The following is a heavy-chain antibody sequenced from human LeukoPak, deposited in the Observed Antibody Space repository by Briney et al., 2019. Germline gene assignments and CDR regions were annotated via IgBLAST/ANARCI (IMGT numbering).Heavy chain of an antibody. CDR3: AKGSGYSYAVDYYYYGMDV. CDR1: GFTFDDYA. CDR2: ISWNSGSI. V-gene: IGHV3-9*01. Sequence: RAGGSLRLSCAASGFTFDDYAMHWVRQAPGKGLEWVSGISWNSGSIGYADSVKGRFTISRDNAKNSLYLQMNSLRAEDTALYYWAKGSGYSYAVDYYYYGMDVWGQGTTVTVSS. D-gene: IGHD5-18*01. J-gene: IGHJ6*02.